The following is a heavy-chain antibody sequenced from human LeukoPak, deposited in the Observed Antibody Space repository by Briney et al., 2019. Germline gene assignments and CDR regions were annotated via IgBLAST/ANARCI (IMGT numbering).Heavy chain of an antibody. D-gene: IGHD4-17*01. CDR1: GFTFSDYY. CDR3: AREGAGDYGNFYYFDY. CDR2: ISSSSSYT. Sequence: GGSLRLSCAASGFTFSDYYMSWIRQAPGKGLEWVSYISSSSSYTNYADSVKGRFTISRDNAKNSPYLQMNSLRAEDTAVYYCAREGAGDYGNFYYFDYWGQGTLVTVSS. J-gene: IGHJ4*02. V-gene: IGHV3-11*06.